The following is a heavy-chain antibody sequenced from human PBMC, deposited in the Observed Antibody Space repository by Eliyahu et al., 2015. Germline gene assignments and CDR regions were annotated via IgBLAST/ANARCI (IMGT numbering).Heavy chain of an antibody. CDR3: VRESSNGIEDS. CDR1: XFTINNXV. J-gene: IGHJ5*01. V-gene: IGHV3-33*01. D-gene: IGHD3-22*01. CDR2: LWYDGSTT. Sequence: QVQLVESGGXVVXPGXSLRLSCAASXFTINNXVMHWVRQPPGKGXEWVAVLWYDGSTTYYAESVKGRFTISRDGSKNTLLLQMNTLRVEDTAVYYCVRESSNGIEDSWGQGTLVTVSA.